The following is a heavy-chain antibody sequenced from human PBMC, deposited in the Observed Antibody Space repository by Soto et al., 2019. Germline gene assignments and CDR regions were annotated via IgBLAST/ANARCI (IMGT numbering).Heavy chain of an antibody. CDR3: AKDYEAGGYYSNYEFEENWFDP. CDR2: ISGSGGST. J-gene: IGHJ5*02. V-gene: IGHV3-23*01. CDR1: GFTFSSYA. D-gene: IGHD4-4*01. Sequence: AGSLRLSCAASGFTFSSYAMSWVRQAPGKGLEWVSAISGSGGSTYYADSVKGRFTISRDNSKNTLYLQMNSLRAEDTAVYYCAKDYEAGGYYSNYEFEENWFDPWGQGTLVTVSS.